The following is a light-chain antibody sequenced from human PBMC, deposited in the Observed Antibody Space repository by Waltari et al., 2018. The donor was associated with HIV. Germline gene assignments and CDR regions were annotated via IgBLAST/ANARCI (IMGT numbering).Light chain of an antibody. CDR1: SSDVGGYNY. CDR3: SSYTGSSTLYVV. V-gene: IGLV2-14*01. J-gene: IGLJ2*01. CDR2: DVS. Sequence: QSALTQPASVSGSPGQSITISCTGTSSDVGGYNYVSWYQQHPGKAPKLMIYDVSYRPSGGSNRCSGSKSGNTASLTISGLQAEDEADYYCSSYTGSSTLYVVFGGGTKLTVL.